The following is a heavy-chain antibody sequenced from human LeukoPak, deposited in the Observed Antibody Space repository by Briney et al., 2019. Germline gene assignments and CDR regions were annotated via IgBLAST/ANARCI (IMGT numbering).Heavy chain of an antibody. J-gene: IGHJ4*02. V-gene: IGHV3-30*04. D-gene: IGHD6-19*01. CDR2: ISYDGSNK. CDR1: GFTFSSYA. Sequence: GGSLRLSCAASGFTFSSYAMHWVRQAPGKGLEWVAVISYDGSNKYYADSVKGRFTISRDNSKNTLYLQMNSLRAEDTAVYYCARVGTPYSSGWYTPDYWGQGTLVTVSS. CDR3: ARVGTPYSSGWYTPDY.